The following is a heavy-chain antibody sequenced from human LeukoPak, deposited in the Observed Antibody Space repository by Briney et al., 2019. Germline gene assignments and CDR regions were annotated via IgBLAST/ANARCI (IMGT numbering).Heavy chain of an antibody. CDR3: AQNDY. CDR2: ISYDGSNK. CDR1: GFTFSSYA. Sequence: GGSLRLSCAASGFTFSSYAMHWVRQAPGKGLEWVAVISYDGSNKYYADSVKGRFTIARDNSKNTLYLQMNSLRAEDTAVYYCAQNDYWGQGTLVTVSS. J-gene: IGHJ4*02. V-gene: IGHV3-30-3*01.